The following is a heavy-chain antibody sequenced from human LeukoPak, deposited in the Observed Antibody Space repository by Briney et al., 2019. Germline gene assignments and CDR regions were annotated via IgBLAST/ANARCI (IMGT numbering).Heavy chain of an antibody. Sequence: QTGGSLRLSCAASGFTFSSYSMNWVRQAPGKGLEWVSYISSSSSTIYYADSVKGRFTISRDNAKNSLYLQMNSLRAEDTAVYYCARDVTGDYDYWGQGTLVTVSS. D-gene: IGHD4-17*01. CDR2: ISSSSSTI. J-gene: IGHJ4*02. CDR1: GFTFSSYS. V-gene: IGHV3-48*01. CDR3: ARDVTGDYDY.